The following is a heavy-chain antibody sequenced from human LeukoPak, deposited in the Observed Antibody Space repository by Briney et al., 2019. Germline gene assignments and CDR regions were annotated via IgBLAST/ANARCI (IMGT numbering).Heavy chain of an antibody. J-gene: IGHJ6*02. CDR2: INPSGGST. V-gene: IGHV1-46*01. CDR1: GYTFTGYY. D-gene: IGHD1-26*01. CDR3: ARDYSGSYNV. Sequence: ASVKVSCKASGYTFTGYYMHWVRQAPGLGLEWMGIINPSGGSTTYALKFQARVTMASDTSTSTVYMELSSLRSEDTAVYYCARDYSGSYNVWGQGTTVTVSS.